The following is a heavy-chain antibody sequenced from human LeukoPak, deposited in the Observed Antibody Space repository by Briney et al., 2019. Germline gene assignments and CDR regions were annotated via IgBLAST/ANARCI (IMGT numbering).Heavy chain of an antibody. J-gene: IGHJ4*02. CDR2: ISSSSTTI. V-gene: IGHV3-48*01. Sequence: PGGSLRLSCAASGFTFSSYSMTWVRQAPGKGLEWLSYISSSSTTIYYADSVKGRFTISRDNGKNSLYLQMNSLRAEDTALYYCARDEYYDSSGYTSWGQGTLVTVSS. D-gene: IGHD3-22*01. CDR3: ARDEYYDSSGYTS. CDR1: GFTFSSYS.